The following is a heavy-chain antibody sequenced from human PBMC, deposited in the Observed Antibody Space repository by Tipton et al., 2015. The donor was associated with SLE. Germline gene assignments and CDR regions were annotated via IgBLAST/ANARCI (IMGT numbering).Heavy chain of an antibody. V-gene: IGHV4-61*02. D-gene: IGHD7-27*01. CDR1: GGSISGTYY. CDR3: ARDPRLNWDYGTYFDY. Sequence: TLSLTCTVSGGSISGTYYWNWIRQSAGKGLEWIGRIHTSGSTNYNPSLKSRVTISLDTSKNQFSLRLTSVTAADTAVYYCARDPRLNWDYGTYFDYWGQGTLVTVSS. CDR2: IHTSGST. J-gene: IGHJ4*02.